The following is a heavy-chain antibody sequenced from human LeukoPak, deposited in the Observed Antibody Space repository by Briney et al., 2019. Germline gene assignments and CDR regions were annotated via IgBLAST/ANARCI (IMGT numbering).Heavy chain of an antibody. D-gene: IGHD5-24*01. CDR1: GFTFSSYG. V-gene: IGHV3-30*18. CDR3: AKGQRWLQLRVFDY. J-gene: IGHJ4*02. Sequence: GGSLRLSCAAFGFTFSSYGMRWVRQAPGKGLEWMAIISYDESDKYYADSVKGRFTISRDNSKNTLYLQMNSLRAEDTAVYYCAKGQRWLQLRVFDYWGQGTLVTVSS. CDR2: ISYDESDK.